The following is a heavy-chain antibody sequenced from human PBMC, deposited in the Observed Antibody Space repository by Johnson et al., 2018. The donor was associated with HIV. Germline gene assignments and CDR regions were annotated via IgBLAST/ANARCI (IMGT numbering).Heavy chain of an antibody. J-gene: IGHJ3*01. V-gene: IGHV3-74*02. D-gene: IGHD3-16*01. Sequence: VQLVESGGGLVQPGGSLRLSCAASGFTFSSYAMSWVRQAPGKGLVWVSRINSDGSSTSYADSVKGRFTISRDNAKNTLYLQMNSLRAEDTAVYYCARVGASRFDAFHVWGQGTMVTVSS. CDR2: INSDGSST. CDR1: GFTFSSYA. CDR3: ARVGASRFDAFHV.